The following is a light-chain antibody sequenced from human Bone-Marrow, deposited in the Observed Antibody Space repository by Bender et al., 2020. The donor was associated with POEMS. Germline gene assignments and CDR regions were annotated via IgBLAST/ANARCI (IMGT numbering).Light chain of an antibody. V-gene: IGLV1-47*02. Sequence: QSVLTQPPSASGTPGQRVTISCSRSSSNIGSNYVYWYQQLPGTAPQLLIYNNDQWTSGVPDRFSGSKSGTSASLAISGLQSEDEADYYCCSYAGSYTWVFGGGTKLTVL. CDR1: SSNIGSNY. CDR3: CSYAGSYTWV. CDR2: NND. J-gene: IGLJ3*02.